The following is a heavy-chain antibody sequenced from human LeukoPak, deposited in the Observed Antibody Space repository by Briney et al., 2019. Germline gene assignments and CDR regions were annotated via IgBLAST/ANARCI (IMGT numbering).Heavy chain of an antibody. CDR3: ARVLDSSGYYYGFDP. D-gene: IGHD3-22*01. Sequence: SETLSLTCAVYGGSFSGYYWSWIRQPPGKGLEWIGEINHSGSTHYNPSLKSRVTISVDTSKNQFSLKLSSVTAADTAVYYCARVLDSSGYYYGFDPWGQGTLVTVSS. CDR1: GGSFSGYY. CDR2: INHSGST. V-gene: IGHV4-34*01. J-gene: IGHJ5*02.